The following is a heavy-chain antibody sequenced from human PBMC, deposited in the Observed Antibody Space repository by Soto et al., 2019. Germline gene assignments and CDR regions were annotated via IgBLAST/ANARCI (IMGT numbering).Heavy chain of an antibody. Sequence: ASVKVSCKASGYTFTGYYMHWVRQAPGQGLEWMGWINPNSGGTNYAQKFQGRVTMTRDTSISTAYMELSSLRSEDTAVYYCARGSPYDILNAAQENWFDPWGQGP. J-gene: IGHJ5*02. CDR3: ARGSPYDILNAAQENWFDP. CDR1: GYTFTGYY. CDR2: INPNSGGT. V-gene: IGHV1-2*02. D-gene: IGHD3-9*01.